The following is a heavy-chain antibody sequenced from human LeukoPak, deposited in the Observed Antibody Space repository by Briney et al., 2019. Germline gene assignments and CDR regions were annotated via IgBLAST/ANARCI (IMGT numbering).Heavy chain of an antibody. CDR2: FDPEDGET. CDR3: AASGGGAWDY. CDR1: GYTLTELS. J-gene: IGHJ4*02. D-gene: IGHD3-16*01. Sequence: ASVKVSCKVSGYTLTELSMHWVRQAPGKGLEWMGGFDPEDGETIYAQKFQGRATMTEDTSTATAYMELRSLRVEDTAVYSCAASGGGAWDYWGQGTLVTVSS. V-gene: IGHV1-24*01.